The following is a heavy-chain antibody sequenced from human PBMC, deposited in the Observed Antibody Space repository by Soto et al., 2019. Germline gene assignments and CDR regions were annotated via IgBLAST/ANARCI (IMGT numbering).Heavy chain of an antibody. D-gene: IGHD3-22*01. CDR1: GFTFSSYG. Sequence: QVQLVESGGGVVQPGRSLRLSCAASGFTFSSYGMHWVRQAPGKGLEWVAVIWYDGSNKYYADSVKGRFTISRDNSKNTLYLQMNSLRAEDTAVYYCARDWTSYYDSSGTDAFVIWGQGTMVTVSS. J-gene: IGHJ3*02. CDR2: IWYDGSNK. CDR3: ARDWTSYYDSSGTDAFVI. V-gene: IGHV3-33*01.